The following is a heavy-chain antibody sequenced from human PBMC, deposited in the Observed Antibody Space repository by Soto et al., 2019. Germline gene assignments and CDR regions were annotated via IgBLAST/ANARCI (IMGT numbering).Heavy chain of an antibody. CDR3: ARLEGLATISYYFDF. J-gene: IGHJ4*02. CDR2: INYSGRT. V-gene: IGHV4-59*12. Sequence: SETLSLTCSVSGDSSSTYYWGWIRQPPGKGLEWIGYINYSGRTNHNPSLKSRVTTSVDTSKSQFSLKLSSVTAADSAVYFCARLEGLATISYYFDFWGPGALVTVSS. CDR1: GDSSSTYY. D-gene: IGHD3-9*01.